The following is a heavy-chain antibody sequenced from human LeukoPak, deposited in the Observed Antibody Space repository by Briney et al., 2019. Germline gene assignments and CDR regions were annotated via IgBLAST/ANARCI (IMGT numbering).Heavy chain of an antibody. J-gene: IGHJ4*02. V-gene: IGHV3-11*01. Sequence: GGSLRLSCAVSGFPFSGHYMNWIRQATGKGLEWLSYISGSGSTIYYADSVKGRFTISRDNTKNSLYLQMTSLTAEDTAVYYCARGNSLMILSYYFDYWGQGTLLTVSS. D-gene: IGHD3-16*01. CDR1: GFPFSGHY. CDR2: ISGSGSTI. CDR3: ARGNSLMILSYYFDY.